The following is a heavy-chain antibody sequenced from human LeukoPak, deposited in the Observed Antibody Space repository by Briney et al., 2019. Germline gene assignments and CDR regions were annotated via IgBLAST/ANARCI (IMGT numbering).Heavy chain of an antibody. CDR1: GGSISSYY. Sequence: SETLSLTCTVSGGSISSYYWSWIRQPAGKGLEWIGRIYTSGSTNYNPHLKSRVTMSGDSSKNQFSVKLSSVTAADTAVYHCARFRDRAAGIRYLDLWGRGTLVTVSS. V-gene: IGHV4-4*07. CDR2: IYTSGST. D-gene: IGHD6-13*01. CDR3: ARFRDRAAGIRYLDL. J-gene: IGHJ2*01.